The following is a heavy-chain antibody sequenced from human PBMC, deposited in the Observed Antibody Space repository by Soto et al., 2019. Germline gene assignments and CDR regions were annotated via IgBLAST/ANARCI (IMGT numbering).Heavy chain of an antibody. V-gene: IGHV3-74*01. J-gene: IGHJ4*02. Sequence: EVHLVESGGGLVQPGGSLRLSCAASGFTFSSVYMHWVRQAPGKGLVWVSRINSDGTDTNYADSVRGRFTISRDNAKNTLFLQMSSLNVEDTAVYYCARDPTTYSRSDLDYWGQGTLVTVSS. D-gene: IGHD3-16*01. CDR2: INSDGTDT. CDR1: GFTFSSVY. CDR3: ARDPTTYSRSDLDY.